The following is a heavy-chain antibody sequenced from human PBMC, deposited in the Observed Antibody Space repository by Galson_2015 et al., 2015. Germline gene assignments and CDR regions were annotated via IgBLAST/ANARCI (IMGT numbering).Heavy chain of an antibody. CDR3: ARDQGSGDYNDAFDI. CDR1: GGSINRSPYY. V-gene: IGHV4-39*07. D-gene: IGHD4-17*01. Sequence: ETLSLTCAVSGGSINRSPYYWGWIRQPPGKGLEWIGSIFYSGSTHYNPSLKTRITISVDTSKNQFSLRLSSVTAADTAIYYCARDQGSGDYNDAFDIWGQGTIVPVSS. J-gene: IGHJ3*02. CDR2: IFYSGST.